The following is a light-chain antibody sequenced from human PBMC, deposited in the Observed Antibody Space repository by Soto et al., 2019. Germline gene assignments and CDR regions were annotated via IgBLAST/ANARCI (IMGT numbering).Light chain of an antibody. Sequence: QAVVTQEPSLTVSPGGTVTLTCASSTGAVTSVYYANWFQQKPGQAPRALIYSTSNKYSWTPARSSGSLLGGKAALTLSGVQPEDEAEYFCLLYCGGPHVFGGGTKLTVL. J-gene: IGLJ2*01. CDR1: TGAVTSVYY. CDR3: LLYCGGPHV. V-gene: IGLV7-43*01. CDR2: STS.